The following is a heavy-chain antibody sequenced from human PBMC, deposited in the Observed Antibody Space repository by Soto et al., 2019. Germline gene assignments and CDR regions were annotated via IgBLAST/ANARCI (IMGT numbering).Heavy chain of an antibody. J-gene: IGHJ3*02. CDR2: IYYSGST. CDR1: GGSISSGGYY. Sequence: PSETLSLTCTVSGGSISSGGYYWSWIRQHPGKGLEWIGYIYYSGSTYYNPSLKSRVTISVDTSKNQFSLKLSSVTAADTAVYYCARGGHGSSLFNNAFDIWGQGPMVTVSS. D-gene: IGHD1-26*01. CDR3: ARGGHGSSLFNNAFDI. V-gene: IGHV4-31*03.